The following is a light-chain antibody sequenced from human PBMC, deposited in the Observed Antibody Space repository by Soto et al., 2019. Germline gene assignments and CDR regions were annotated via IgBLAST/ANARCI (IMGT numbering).Light chain of an antibody. Sequence: QSVLTQPASVSGSPGQSITISCTGTSSDVGSYNLVSWYQQHPGKAPKLMIYEGTKRPSGVSDRFSGSRSGNRASLTISGLQAEDEADYYCCSYASSSTYVFGTGTKLTVL. CDR1: SSDVGSYNL. V-gene: IGLV2-23*01. CDR2: EGT. J-gene: IGLJ1*01. CDR3: CSYASSSTYV.